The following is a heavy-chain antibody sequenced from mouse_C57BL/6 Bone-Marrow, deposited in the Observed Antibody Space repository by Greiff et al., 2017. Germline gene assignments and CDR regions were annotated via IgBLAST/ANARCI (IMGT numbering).Heavy chain of an antibody. CDR1: GYTFTSYW. CDR3: ARSHPYAMDY. CDR2: IDPSDSYT. Sequence: QVQLQQPGAELVMPGASVKLSCKASGYTFTSYWMHWVKQRPGQGLEWIGEIDPSDSYTNYNQKFKGKSTLTVDKSSSTAYMQLSSRTSEDSAVYYCARSHPYAMDYWGQGTSVTVSS. V-gene: IGHV1-69*01. J-gene: IGHJ4*01.